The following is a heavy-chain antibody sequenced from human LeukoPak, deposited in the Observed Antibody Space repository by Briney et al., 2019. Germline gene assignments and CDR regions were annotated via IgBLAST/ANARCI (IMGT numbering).Heavy chain of an antibody. CDR2: IRYDGSNK. V-gene: IGHV3-30*02. J-gene: IGHJ4*02. Sequence: GGSLRLSCAASGFTFSSYGMHWVRQAPGKGLEWVAFIRYDGSNKYYADSVKGRFTISRDNSKNTLYLQMNSLRAEDTAVYYCARGYCSGGSCSDYWGQGTLVTVSS. D-gene: IGHD2-15*01. CDR1: GFTFSSYG. CDR3: ARGYCSGGSCSDY.